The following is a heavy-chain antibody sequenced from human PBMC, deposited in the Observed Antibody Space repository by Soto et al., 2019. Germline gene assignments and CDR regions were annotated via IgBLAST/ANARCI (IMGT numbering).Heavy chain of an antibody. Sequence: GESLKISCAASGFTFTNYAMNWVRQAPGKGLEWVSVISGSGESTYYADSVKGRFTISRDNSKNTLYLQMNSLRAEDTAVYFCAKDFGDIVVVVLAPYGMDVWGLGTTVTVSS. V-gene: IGHV3-23*01. CDR1: GFTFTNYA. CDR2: ISGSGEST. CDR3: AKDFGDIVVVVLAPYGMDV. D-gene: IGHD2-15*01. J-gene: IGHJ6*02.